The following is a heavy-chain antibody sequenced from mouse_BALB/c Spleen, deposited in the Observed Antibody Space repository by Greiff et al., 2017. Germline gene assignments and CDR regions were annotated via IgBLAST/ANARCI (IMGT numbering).Heavy chain of an antibody. V-gene: IGHV1-4*01. CDR1: GYTFTSYT. CDR3: ARGELGPAWFAY. J-gene: IGHJ3*01. D-gene: IGHD4-1*01. CDR2: INPSSGYT. Sequence: QVQLQQSGAELARPGASVKMSCKASGYTFTSYTMHWVKQRPGQGLEWIGYINPSSGYTNYNQKFKDKATLTADKSSSTAYMQLSSLTSEDSAVYYCARGELGPAWFAYWGQGTLVTVSA.